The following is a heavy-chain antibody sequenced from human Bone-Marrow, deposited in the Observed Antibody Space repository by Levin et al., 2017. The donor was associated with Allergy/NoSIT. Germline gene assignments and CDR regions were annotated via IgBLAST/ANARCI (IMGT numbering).Heavy chain of an antibody. V-gene: IGHV3-48*03. CDR2: ISSSGRTI. Sequence: GGSLRLSCAASGFNFRDYEMNWVRQAPGKGLEWVSYISSSGRTIYYADSVKGRFTISRDNAKNSLYLQMNSLRVEDKGVYYCARDPDYSTSSGDYGLDVWGQGTTVTVSS. CDR3: ARDPDYSTSSGDYGLDV. J-gene: IGHJ6*02. D-gene: IGHD6-6*01. CDR1: GFNFRDYE.